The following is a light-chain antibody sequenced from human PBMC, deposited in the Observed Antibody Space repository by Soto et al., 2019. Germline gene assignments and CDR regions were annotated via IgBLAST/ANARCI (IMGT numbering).Light chain of an antibody. CDR2: YDS. J-gene: IGLJ7*01. Sequence: SYELTQPPSVSVAPGKTARITWGGNTIGSKSVHWYEQKPGQAPVLVIYYDSDRHSGIPERFSGSNSGNTATLTISRGEAGDEADYYCQVWDSSSDHAVFGGGTQLTVL. CDR3: QVWDSSSDHAV. V-gene: IGLV3-21*04. CDR1: TIGSKS.